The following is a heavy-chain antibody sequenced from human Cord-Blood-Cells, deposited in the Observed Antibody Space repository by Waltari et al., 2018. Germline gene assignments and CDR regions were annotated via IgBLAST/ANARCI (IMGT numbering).Heavy chain of an antibody. CDR1: GGPFSSYA. D-gene: IGHD3-9*01. J-gene: IGHJ4*02. V-gene: IGHV1-69*01. CDR2: IIPIFGTA. Sequence: QVQLVQSGAEVKKPGSSVKVSCKASGGPFSSYAIRWVRQAPGQGLEWMGGIIPIFGTANYAQKFQGRVTITADESTSTAYMELSSLRSEDTAVYYCARGRGYEILTGYCPYFDYWGQGTLVTVSS. CDR3: ARGRGYEILTGYCPYFDY.